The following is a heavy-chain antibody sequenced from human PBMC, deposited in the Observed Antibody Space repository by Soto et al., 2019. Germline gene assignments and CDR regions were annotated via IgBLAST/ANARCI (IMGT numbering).Heavy chain of an antibody. Sequence: EVQLLESGGDLIQPGGSLRLSCAASGFTFNIYAMTWVRQAHGKGLERVSAISRYGDITYYPDSVEGRFTISRVNSKNTLYLQMNSLRAEDTAVYYCARDRYLEHDSRDYLFDNWGQGTLVTVSS. CDR3: ARDRYLEHDSRDYLFDN. J-gene: IGHJ4*02. V-gene: IGHV3-23*01. D-gene: IGHD3-22*01. CDR2: ISRYGDIT. CDR1: GFTFNIYA.